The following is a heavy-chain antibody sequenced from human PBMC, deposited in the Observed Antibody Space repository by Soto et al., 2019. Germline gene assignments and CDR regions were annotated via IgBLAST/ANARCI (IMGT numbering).Heavy chain of an antibody. Sequence: PSETLSLTCTVSGGSISSSSYYWGWIRQPPGKGLEWIGSIYYSGSTYYNPSLKSRVTITVDTSKNQLSLKLSSVTAADTAVYYCARRSIAAADAFDIWGQGTMVTVSS. CDR3: ARRSIAAADAFDI. CDR2: IYYSGST. CDR1: GGSISSSSYY. V-gene: IGHV4-39*01. D-gene: IGHD6-13*01. J-gene: IGHJ3*02.